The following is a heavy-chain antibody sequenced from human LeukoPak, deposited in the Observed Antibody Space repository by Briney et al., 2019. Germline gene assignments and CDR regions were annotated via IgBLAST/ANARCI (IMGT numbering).Heavy chain of an antibody. CDR2: INPKTGVT. CDR3: ARDLAMYSPDLDY. CDR1: GYTFTDYY. J-gene: IGHJ4*02. D-gene: IGHD1-26*01. Sequence: ASVKVSCKASGYTFTDYYLHWVRQAPGHGLEWMGGINPKTGVTKYAHNFQCRVTMTRDTSISTAYMEVSRLRSDDTAVFYCARDLAMYSPDLDYWGQGPVVTVPS. V-gene: IGHV1-2*07.